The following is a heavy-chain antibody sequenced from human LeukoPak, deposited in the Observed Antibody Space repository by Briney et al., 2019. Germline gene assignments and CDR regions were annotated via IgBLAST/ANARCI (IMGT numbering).Heavy chain of an antibody. D-gene: IGHD1-1*01. CDR1: GFTFTTYS. J-gene: IGHJ3*01. CDR3: ARWKPRSDALDV. Sequence: GGSLRLSCEASGFTFTTYSMTWVRQTPGEGLEWVSSISTRDTFINYTDSVKGRFTVSRDNAKNSLFLQMTSLRAEDTAMYYCARWKPRSDALDVWGKGTMVMVSS. CDR2: ISTRDTFI. V-gene: IGHV3-21*01.